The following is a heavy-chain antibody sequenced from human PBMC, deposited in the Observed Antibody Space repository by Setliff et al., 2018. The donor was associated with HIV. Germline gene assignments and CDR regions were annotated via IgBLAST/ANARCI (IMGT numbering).Heavy chain of an antibody. CDR2: MSYDGSNI. CDR3: ARDPAPYGDFDY. V-gene: IGHV3-30*04. CDR1: GFTFSNYA. D-gene: IGHD4-17*01. Sequence: GGSLRLSCAASGFTFSNYAMHWVRQAPGKGLECVSLMSYDGSNIYYADSVKGRFTISRDNAKNTLYLQMNSLRAEDTAVYYCARDPAPYGDFDYWGQGTLVTV. J-gene: IGHJ4*02.